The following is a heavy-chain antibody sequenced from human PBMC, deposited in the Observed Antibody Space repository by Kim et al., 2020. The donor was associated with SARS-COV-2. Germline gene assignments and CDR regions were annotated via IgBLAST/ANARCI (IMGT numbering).Heavy chain of an antibody. Sequence: GGSLRLSCETSGFTFTNYAMSWVRQAPGKGLEWVALIFTGDGGAYYEDSVKGRFTISRDDSKKTLYLQMSSLRSDDTAVYYCVKVRGTSGWFDYWVQGTLVTVSA. CDR2: IFTGDGGA. CDR1: GFTFTNYA. J-gene: IGHJ4*02. CDR3: VKVRGTSGWFDY. V-gene: IGHV3-23*03. D-gene: IGHD2-8*01.